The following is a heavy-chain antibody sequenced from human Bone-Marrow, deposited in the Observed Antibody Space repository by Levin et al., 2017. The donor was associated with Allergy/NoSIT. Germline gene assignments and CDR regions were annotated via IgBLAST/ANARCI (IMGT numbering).Heavy chain of an antibody. J-gene: IGHJ4*02. Sequence: SCAVSGFIFSTYSMNWVRQAPGKGLEWVSFINDKSDIIYYADSVKGRFTISRDNAKNSVYLQMSSLRVDDTAVYYCARGGVVGSTADHWGQGTLVIVSS. CDR3: ARGGVVGSTADH. V-gene: IGHV3-48*01. D-gene: IGHD1-26*01. CDR1: GFIFSTYS. CDR2: INDKSDII.